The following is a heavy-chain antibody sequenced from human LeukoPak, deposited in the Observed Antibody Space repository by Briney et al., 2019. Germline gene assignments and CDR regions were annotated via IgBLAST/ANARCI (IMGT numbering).Heavy chain of an antibody. Sequence: PGGSLRLSCAASGFTFSSYWMSWVRQAPGKGLEWVAVISYDGSNKYYADSVKGRFTISRDNSKNTLYLQMNSLRAEDTAVYYCARAQQQLPPSDAFDIWGQGTMVTVSS. CDR3: ARAQQQLPPSDAFDI. J-gene: IGHJ3*02. CDR1: GFTFSSYW. D-gene: IGHD6-13*01. V-gene: IGHV3-30*03. CDR2: ISYDGSNK.